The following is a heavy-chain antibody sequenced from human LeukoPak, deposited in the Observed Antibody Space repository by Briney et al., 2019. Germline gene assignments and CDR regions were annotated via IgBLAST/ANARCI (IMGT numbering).Heavy chain of an antibody. V-gene: IGHV3-7*01. Sequence: SGGSLRLSCVDSGITFSRYWMSWVRQAPGKGLEWVANIKQDGGEKYYVDSVKGRFTISRDNAKNSLYLQMNSLRVEDTAVYYCARDVGYFDYWGQGTLVTVSS. CDR3: ARDVGYFDY. J-gene: IGHJ4*02. D-gene: IGHD3-10*01. CDR2: IKQDGGEK. CDR1: GITFSRYW.